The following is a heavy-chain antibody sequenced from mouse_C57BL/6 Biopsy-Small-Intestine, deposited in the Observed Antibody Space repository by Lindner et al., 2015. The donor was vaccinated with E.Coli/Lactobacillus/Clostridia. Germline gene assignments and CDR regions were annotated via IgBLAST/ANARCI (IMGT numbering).Heavy chain of an antibody. CDR1: GYTFTGYY. J-gene: IGHJ1*01. CDR2: INPNSGDT. D-gene: IGHD2-10*02. CDR3: AREYYHDSIGPPHDAFNV. Sequence: SVKVSCKASGYTFTGYYVHWVRQAPGQGLEWMGWINPNSGDTNFAQKFQGRVTMTRDTSISTAYMELSRLRSDDTAVYYCAREYYHDSIGPPHDAFNVWGQGTMVTVSS. V-gene: IGHV1-53*01.